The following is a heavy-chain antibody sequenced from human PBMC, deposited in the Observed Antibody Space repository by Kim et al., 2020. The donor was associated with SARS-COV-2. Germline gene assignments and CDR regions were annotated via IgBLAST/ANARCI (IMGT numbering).Heavy chain of an antibody. CDR1: GGSISNYY. CDR2: IFYGGST. Sequence: SETLSLTCTVSGGSISNYYWSWIRQPPGKGLEWIGHIFYGGSTNYNPSLKSRVTISADTPKNQFSLRLTSVTAADTAVYYCVLAAVATGRSFDYWGQGTLVTVSS. D-gene: IGHD6-13*01. J-gene: IGHJ4*02. V-gene: IGHV4-59*03. CDR3: VLAAVATGRSFDY.